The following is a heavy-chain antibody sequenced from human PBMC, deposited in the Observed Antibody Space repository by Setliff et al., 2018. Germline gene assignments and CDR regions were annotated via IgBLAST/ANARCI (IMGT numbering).Heavy chain of an antibody. V-gene: IGHV1-18*01. Sequence: ASVKVSCKASGYTFTCYGISWVRQAPGQGLEWMGWISAYNGNTNYAQKLQGRVTMTTDTSTSTAYMELRSLRSDDTAVYYCARVVGSGGNGGHWYFDLWGRGTLVTVSS. CDR3: ARVVGSGGNGGHWYFDL. CDR2: ISAYNGNT. D-gene: IGHD2-15*01. J-gene: IGHJ2*01. CDR1: GYTFTCYG.